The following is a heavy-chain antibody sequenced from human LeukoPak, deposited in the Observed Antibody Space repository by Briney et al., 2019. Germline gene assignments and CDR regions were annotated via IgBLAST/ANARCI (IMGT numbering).Heavy chain of an antibody. CDR2: IYSTGTT. J-gene: IGHJ3*01. D-gene: IGHD3-22*01. CDR3: ARAHKYHYYDSSGAFDV. V-gene: IGHV4-4*07. CDR1: GDSIDRFY. Sequence: SGTLSLTCTVSGDSIDRFYWNWIRQPAGKGLEWIGRIYSTGTTNYNPSLTSRVTISVDTSKKQFSLTMTSVTAADTATYYCARAHKYHYYDSSGAFDVWGQGTVVTVSS.